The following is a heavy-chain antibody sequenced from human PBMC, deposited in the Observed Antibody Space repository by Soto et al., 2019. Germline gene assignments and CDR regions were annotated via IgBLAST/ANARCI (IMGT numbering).Heavy chain of an antibody. J-gene: IGHJ6*02. Sequence: ASVKVSCKASGGTFSSYAISWVRQAPGQGLEWMGGIIPIFGTANYAQKFQGRVTITADESTSTAYMELSSLRSEDTAVYYCARHCTNGVCYDSYYYGMDGWGQGTTVTVAS. V-gene: IGHV1-69*13. CDR3: ARHCTNGVCYDSYYYGMDG. D-gene: IGHD2-8*01. CDR2: IIPIFGTA. CDR1: GGTFSSYA.